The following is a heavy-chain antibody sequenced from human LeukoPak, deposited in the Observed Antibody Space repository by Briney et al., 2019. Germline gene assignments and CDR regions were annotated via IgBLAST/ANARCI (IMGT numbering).Heavy chain of an antibody. CDR3: ARRGGSGEYDY. CDR2: IYHSGST. CDR1: GGSISSGTYQ. D-gene: IGHD3-10*01. V-gene: IGHV4-30-2*01. J-gene: IGHJ4*02. Sequence: PSQTLSLTCTVSGGSISSGTYQWSWIRQPPGKGLEWIGYIYHSGSTYYNPSLKSRVTMSIDRSKNQFSLRLSSVTAADTAMYYCARRGGSGEYDYWGQGTLVTVSS.